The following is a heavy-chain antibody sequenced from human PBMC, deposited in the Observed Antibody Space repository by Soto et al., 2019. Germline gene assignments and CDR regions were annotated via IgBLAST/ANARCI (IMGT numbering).Heavy chain of an antibody. CDR3: ARDSIVVVVAATRWYAFDI. V-gene: IGHV4-31*03. Sequence: QVQLQESGPGLVKPSQTLSLTCTVSGGSISSGGYYWSWIRQHPGKGLEWIGYIYYSGSTYYNPSLKSRVTISVDTSKHQCSLKLSSVTAADTAVYYCARDSIVVVVAATRWYAFDIWGQGTMVTVSS. CDR2: IYYSGST. D-gene: IGHD2-15*01. CDR1: GGSISSGGYY. J-gene: IGHJ3*02.